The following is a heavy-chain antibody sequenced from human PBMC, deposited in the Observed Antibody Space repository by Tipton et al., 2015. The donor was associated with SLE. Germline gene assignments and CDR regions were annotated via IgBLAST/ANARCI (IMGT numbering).Heavy chain of an antibody. CDR2: IYTSGSP. Sequence: TLSLTCTVSGGSISIYYWSRIRHTAGKGLEWIGRIYTSGSPIYNPSLESRVTMSVYTSKTKFSLRLTSVTAADTAVYYCARDRLWRYSTSSDAFDIWGQGTMVTVSS. V-gene: IGHV4-4*07. CDR1: GGSISIYY. D-gene: IGHD6-13*01. J-gene: IGHJ3*02. CDR3: ARDRLWRYSTSSDAFDI.